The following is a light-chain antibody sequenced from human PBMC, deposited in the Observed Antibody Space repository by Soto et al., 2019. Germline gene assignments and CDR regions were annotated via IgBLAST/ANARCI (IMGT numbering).Light chain of an antibody. V-gene: IGLV1-44*01. J-gene: IGLJ2*01. CDR2: RNH. CDR1: RSNIGTYT. CDR3: AAWEDSLRAVV. Sequence: QSVLTQSPSASGTPGQRVTISCSGSRSNIGTYTVNWYQQLPGTAPTLLIFRNHQRPSGVPDRFSGSKSGTSASLAISGPQSEDEADYYCAAWEDSLRAVVCGGGTKLTVL.